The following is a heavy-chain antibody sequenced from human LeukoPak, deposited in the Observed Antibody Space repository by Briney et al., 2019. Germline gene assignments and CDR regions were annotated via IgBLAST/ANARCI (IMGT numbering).Heavy chain of an antibody. CDR2: VWYDGSNK. CDR1: GFTFSSYG. Sequence: HPGGSLRLSCAASGFTFSSYGMHWVRQAPGKGLEWVAVVWYDGSNKYYADSVKGRFTISRNNSKNTLYLQMNSLRAEDTAVYYCVYYDSSRQGAFDIWGQGTMVTVSS. D-gene: IGHD3-22*01. J-gene: IGHJ3*02. V-gene: IGHV3-33*01. CDR3: VYYDSSRQGAFDI.